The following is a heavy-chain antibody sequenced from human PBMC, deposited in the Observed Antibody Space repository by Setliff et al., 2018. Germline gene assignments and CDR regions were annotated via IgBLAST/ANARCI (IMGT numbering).Heavy chain of an antibody. Sequence: SKTLSLTCAVSGGSISSSNWWSWVRQPPGKGLEWIGEIYHSGSTNYNPSLKSRVTISVDTSKNQFSLKLSSVTAADTAVYYCARVVRFLEWLRYYYYYMDVWGKGTTVTVSS. J-gene: IGHJ6*03. CDR2: IYHSGST. CDR3: ARVVRFLEWLRYYYYYMDV. CDR1: GGSISSSNW. D-gene: IGHD3-3*01. V-gene: IGHV4-4*02.